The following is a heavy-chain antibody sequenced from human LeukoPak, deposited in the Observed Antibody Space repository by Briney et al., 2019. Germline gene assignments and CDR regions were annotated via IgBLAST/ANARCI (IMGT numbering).Heavy chain of an antibody. CDR1: GFTFSSYA. V-gene: IGHV3-23*01. CDR3: AKDMRFGELFGFDY. J-gene: IGHJ4*02. D-gene: IGHD3-10*01. CDR2: ISGGGGST. Sequence: PGGSLRLSCAASGFTFSSYAMSWVRHAPGKGLEWVSAISGGGGSTYYADSVKGRFSISRDNSNNTLYVQMNSLRAEDTAVYYCAKDMRFGELFGFDYWGQGTLVTVSS.